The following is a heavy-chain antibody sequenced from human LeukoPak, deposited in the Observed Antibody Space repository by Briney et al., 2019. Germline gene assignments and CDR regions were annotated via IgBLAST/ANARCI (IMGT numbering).Heavy chain of an antibody. J-gene: IGHJ4*02. CDR1: GGSISSNSFY. CDR2: IYYSGST. V-gene: IGHV4-39*01. Sequence: SETLSLTCIVSGGSISSNSFYWGWIRQPPGKGLEWIGSIYYSGSTYYNPSLKSRVTISVDTSKNQFSLKLRSVTAADTAVYYCGHSGIYYLFDYWAQGSLVTVSS. D-gene: IGHD1-26*01. CDR3: GHSGIYYLFDY.